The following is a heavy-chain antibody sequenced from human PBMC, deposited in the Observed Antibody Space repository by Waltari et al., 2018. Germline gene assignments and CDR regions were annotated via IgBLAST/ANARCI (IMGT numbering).Heavy chain of an antibody. J-gene: IGHJ2*01. CDR2: IIPIFGTA. Sequence: QVQLVQSGAEVKKPGSSVKVSCKASGGTFSSYAISWVRQAPGQGLEWMGGIIPIFGTANYAQKFQGRVTMTADESTSTAYMELSSLRSEDTAVYYCARDPGHTAMDYWYFDLWGRGTLVTVSS. CDR1: GGTFSSYA. V-gene: IGHV1-69*01. CDR3: ARDPGHTAMDYWYFDL. D-gene: IGHD5-18*01.